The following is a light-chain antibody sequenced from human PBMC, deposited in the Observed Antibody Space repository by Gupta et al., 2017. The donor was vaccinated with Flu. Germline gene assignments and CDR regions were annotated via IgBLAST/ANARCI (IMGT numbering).Light chain of an antibody. CDR2: GAS. Sequence: DIVFTHSPSPLSMSPGDRATLSCRASQTVSSSYLAWYQQKPGQAPRLLIFGASSRATGIPARFSGSGSGTDFTLTISRLEPEDFAVYYCQQYSSSRVTFGQGTKLEIK. V-gene: IGKV3-20*01. J-gene: IGKJ2*01. CDR1: QTVSSSY. CDR3: QQYSSSRVT.